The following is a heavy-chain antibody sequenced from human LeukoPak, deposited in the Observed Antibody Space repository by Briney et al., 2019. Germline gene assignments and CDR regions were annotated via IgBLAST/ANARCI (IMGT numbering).Heavy chain of an antibody. J-gene: IGHJ4*02. V-gene: IGHV3-23*01. CDR1: EFTLSNYA. D-gene: IGHD6-13*01. CDR2: ISGGGDST. Sequence: GGSLRLSCVASEFTLSNYAMTWVRQAPGKGLEWVSTISGGGDSTYFADSVKGRFTISRDNSKNTLYLQMNSLRAEDTAVYYCAKDSSLGSSSWYFPYYFDYWGQGTLVTVSS. CDR3: AKDSSLGSSSWYFPYYFDY.